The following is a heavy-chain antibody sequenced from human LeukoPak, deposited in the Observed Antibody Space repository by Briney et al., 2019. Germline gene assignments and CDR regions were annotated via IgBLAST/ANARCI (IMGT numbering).Heavy chain of an antibody. D-gene: IGHD3-10*01. CDR1: GGSFSGYY. CDR3: ARSNYGSGSYYATIYYYYYMDV. CDR2: INHSGST. V-gene: IGHV4-34*01. Sequence: PSETLSLTCAVYGGSFSGYYWSWIRQPPGKGLEWIGEINHSGSTNYNPSLKSRVTISVDTSKNQFSLKLSSVTAADTAVYYCARSNYGSGSYYATIYYYYYMDVWGKGTTVTISS. J-gene: IGHJ6*03.